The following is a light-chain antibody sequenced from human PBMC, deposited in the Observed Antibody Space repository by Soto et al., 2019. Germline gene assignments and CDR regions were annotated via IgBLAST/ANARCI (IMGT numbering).Light chain of an antibody. Sequence: ETVLTQSPGTLSLSPGDRATLSCRASQIVNNNYLAWYQQIPGQAPRLLISGTSNKATGIPDRFSGSGSGTDFTLNIRRLEHEDFAMYYCQQYGDTRYTFGQGTKLEIK. CDR2: GTS. CDR3: QQYGDTRYT. J-gene: IGKJ2*01. V-gene: IGKV3-20*01. CDR1: QIVNNNY.